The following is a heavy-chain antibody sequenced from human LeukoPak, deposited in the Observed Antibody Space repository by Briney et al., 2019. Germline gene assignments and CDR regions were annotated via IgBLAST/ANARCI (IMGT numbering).Heavy chain of an antibody. CDR1: GGTFSSYA. D-gene: IGHD3-10*01. CDR3: AREWFGELSAYYYYYYGMDV. J-gene: IGHJ6*02. Sequence: SVKVSCKASGGTFSSYAISWVRQAPGQGLEWMGRIIPILGIANYAQKFQGRVTMTADKSTSTAYMELSSLRSEDTAVYYCAREWFGELSAYYYYYYGMDVWGQGTTVTVSS. CDR2: IIPILGIA. V-gene: IGHV1-69*04.